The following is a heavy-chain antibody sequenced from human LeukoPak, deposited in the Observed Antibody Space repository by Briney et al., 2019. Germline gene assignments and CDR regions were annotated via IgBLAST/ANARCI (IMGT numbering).Heavy chain of an antibody. V-gene: IGHV3-73*01. CDR2: IRSKANSYAT. D-gene: IGHD2/OR15-2a*01. CDR3: TRGFLLSDI. CDR1: GFTFSGSA. Sequence: PGGSLKLSCAASGFTFSGSAMHWVRQASGKGLEWVGRIRSKANSYATAYAASVKGRFTISRDDSKNTAYLQMNSLKTEDTAVYYCTRGFLLSDIWGQGTMVTVSS. J-gene: IGHJ3*02.